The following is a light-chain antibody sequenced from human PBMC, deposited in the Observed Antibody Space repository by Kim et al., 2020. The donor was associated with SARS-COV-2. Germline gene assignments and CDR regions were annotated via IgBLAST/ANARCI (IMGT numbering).Light chain of an antibody. CDR3: QQYNNWPAVT. V-gene: IGKV3-15*01. Sequence: EIVMTQSPATLSVSPGESATLSCKASQSVGSKLGWYQQKPGQTPRLLIYGASTRAIGIPDRFSGSGSGTEFTLTISSLQSEDFGVYYCQQYNNWPAVTFGGGTKVDIK. J-gene: IGKJ4*01. CDR1: QSVGSK. CDR2: GAS.